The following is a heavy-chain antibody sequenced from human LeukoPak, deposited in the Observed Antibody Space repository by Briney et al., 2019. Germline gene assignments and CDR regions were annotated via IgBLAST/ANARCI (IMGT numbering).Heavy chain of an antibody. CDR1: GFTFSSYA. Sequence: GGSLRLSCAASGFTFSSYAMHWVRQAPGKGLEWVANIKQDGSEKHYVDSVKGRFTISRDNAKNSLYLQMNSLRVEDTAVYYCAEGTTGWGQGTLVTVSS. CDR2: IKQDGSEK. V-gene: IGHV3-7*01. D-gene: IGHD1-1*01. CDR3: AEGTTG. J-gene: IGHJ1*01.